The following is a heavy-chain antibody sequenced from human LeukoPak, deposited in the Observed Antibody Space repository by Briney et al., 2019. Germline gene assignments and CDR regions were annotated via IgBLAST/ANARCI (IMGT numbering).Heavy chain of an antibody. J-gene: IGHJ4*02. CDR2: ISWNSGSI. Sequence: GGSLRLSCAASGFTFDDYAMHWVRQAPGKGLEWVSGISWNSGSIGYADSVKGRFTISRDNAKNTLYLQMNSLRAEDTAVYYCARLYCSSSSCLENYWGQGTLVTVSS. CDR1: GFTFDDYA. CDR3: ARLYCSSSSCLENY. V-gene: IGHV3-9*01. D-gene: IGHD2-2*01.